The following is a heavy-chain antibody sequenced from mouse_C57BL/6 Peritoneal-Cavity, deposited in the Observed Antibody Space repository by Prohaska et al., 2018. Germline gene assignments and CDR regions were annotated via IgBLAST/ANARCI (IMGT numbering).Heavy chain of an antibody. D-gene: IGHD4-1*01. J-gene: IGHJ4*01. CDR3: ARQLGLYAMDY. CDR2: INPDSSTI. CDR1: GIAFSRYW. V-gene: IGHV4-1*01. Sequence: EVKLLQSGGGLVQPGGSLKLSCAASGIAFSRYWMSWVRRAPGKGLEWIGEINPDSSTINYAPSLKDKFIISRDNAKNTLYLQMSKVRSEDTGLYYCARQLGLYAMDYWGQGTSVTVSS.